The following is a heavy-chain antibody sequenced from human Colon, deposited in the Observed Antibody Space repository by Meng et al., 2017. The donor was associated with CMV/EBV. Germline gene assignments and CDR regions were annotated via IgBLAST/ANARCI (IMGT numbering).Heavy chain of an antibody. J-gene: IGHJ6*02. Sequence: SETLSLTCRVSGGAISSTDYYWGWIRQPPGKGLEWIGGIRDSANTYHNPSLKSRVTMSVDTSKNQFSLKLSSVTAADTAVYYCARVWGRGGLTNGLDVWGQGTTVTVSS. CDR2: IRDSANT. CDR1: GGAISSTDYY. D-gene: IGHD3-16*01. V-gene: IGHV4-39*07. CDR3: ARVWGRGGLTNGLDV.